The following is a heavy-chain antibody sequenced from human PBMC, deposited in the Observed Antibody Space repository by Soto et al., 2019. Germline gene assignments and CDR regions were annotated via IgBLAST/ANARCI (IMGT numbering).Heavy chain of an antibody. Sequence: NPSETLSLTCTVSGGSISSGDYYWSWIRQPPGKGLEWIGYIYYSGSTYYNPSLKSRVTISVDTSKNQFSLKLSSVTAADTAVYYCARVDTAMVVDYWGQGTLVTVSS. CDR2: IYYSGST. CDR1: GGSISSGDYY. CDR3: ARVDTAMVVDY. J-gene: IGHJ4*02. D-gene: IGHD5-18*01. V-gene: IGHV4-30-4*01.